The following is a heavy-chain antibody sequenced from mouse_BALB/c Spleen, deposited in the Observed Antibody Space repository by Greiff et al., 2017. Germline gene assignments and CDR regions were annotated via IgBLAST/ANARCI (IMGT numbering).Heavy chain of an antibody. Sequence: VQLKESGPGLVQPSQSLSITCTVSGFSLTSYGVHWVRQSPGKGLEWLGVIWSGGSTDYNAAFISRLSISKDNSKSQVFFKMNSLQANDTAIYYSARGLLGTDFFAYWGQGTLVTVSA. CDR1: GFSLTSYG. CDR2: IWSGGST. D-gene: IGHD2-3*01. J-gene: IGHJ3*01. V-gene: IGHV2-2*02. CDR3: ARGLLGTDFFAY.